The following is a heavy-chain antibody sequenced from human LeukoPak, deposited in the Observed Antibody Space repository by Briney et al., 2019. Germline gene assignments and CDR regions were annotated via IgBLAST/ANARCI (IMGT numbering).Heavy chain of an antibody. CDR2: ISSSSSTI. Sequence: GGSLRLSCAASGFTFSSYSMNWVRQAPGKGLEWVSYISSSSSTIYYADSVKGRFTISRDNAKNSLYLQMNSLRAEDTAVYYCARDPEAVGGSYSDYWGQGTLVTVSS. CDR1: GFTFSSYS. V-gene: IGHV3-48*04. J-gene: IGHJ4*02. D-gene: IGHD1-26*01. CDR3: ARDPEAVGGSYSDY.